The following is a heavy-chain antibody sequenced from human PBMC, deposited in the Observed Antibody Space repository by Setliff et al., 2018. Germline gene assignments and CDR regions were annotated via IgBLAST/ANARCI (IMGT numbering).Heavy chain of an antibody. V-gene: IGHV1-69*13. D-gene: IGHD3-22*01. CDR1: GGTFSRYA. Sequence: SVKVSCKASGGTFSRYAINWVQQAPGQGLEWMGGIIPMFGKANYAQKFQGRVTITADESTGTAYMEVSSLRSEDTAVYYCARGPGDYYDSSGRPAPWDYWGQGTLVTVSS. CDR2: IIPMFGKA. CDR3: ARGPGDYYDSSGRPAPWDY. J-gene: IGHJ4*02.